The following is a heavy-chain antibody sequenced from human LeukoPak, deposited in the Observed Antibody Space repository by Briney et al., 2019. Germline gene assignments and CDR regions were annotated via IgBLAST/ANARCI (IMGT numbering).Heavy chain of an antibody. CDR3: ARGGKGRFLTHHYYMDV. CDR2: IIPIFGTT. CDR1: GGTFSSHA. Sequence: SVKVSCKASGGTFSSHAISWVRQAPGQGLEWMGGIIPIFGTTNYAQKFQGRVTITTDESTRTAYMELSSLRSEDTAVYYCARGGKGRFLTHHYYMDVWGKGTTVTVSS. J-gene: IGHJ6*03. D-gene: IGHD3-3*01. V-gene: IGHV1-69*05.